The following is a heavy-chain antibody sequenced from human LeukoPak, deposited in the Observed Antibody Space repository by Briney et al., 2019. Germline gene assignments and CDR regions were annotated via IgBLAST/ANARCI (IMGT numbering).Heavy chain of an antibody. CDR1: GFTVSTDY. D-gene: IGHD1-1*01. J-gene: IGHJ4*02. CDR2: ISSGGNT. Sequence: PGGSLRLSCAASGFTVSTDYMSWVRQAPGKGLEWVSVISSGGNTYYADSVKGRFTISRDNSKNTMYLQMNSLRAEDTAVYYCGRLTSWGQGTLVTVSS. CDR3: GRLTS. V-gene: IGHV3-53*01.